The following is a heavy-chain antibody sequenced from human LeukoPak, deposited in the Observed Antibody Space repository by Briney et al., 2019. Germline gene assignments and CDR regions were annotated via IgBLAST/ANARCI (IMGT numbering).Heavy chain of an antibody. CDR1: GFTFSSFN. CDR3: GKDWGGGDCYRDY. J-gene: IGHJ4*02. V-gene: IGHV3-30*02. CDR2: IWDDGNDK. D-gene: IGHD2-21*02. Sequence: PGGSLRLSCEASGFTFSSFNMHWVRQAPGKGLEWVTFIWDDGNDKHYADSVKGRFTISRDNSKNTLYLQMNSLRVEDTAVYYCGKDWGGGDCYRDYGGKGTVVTVSS.